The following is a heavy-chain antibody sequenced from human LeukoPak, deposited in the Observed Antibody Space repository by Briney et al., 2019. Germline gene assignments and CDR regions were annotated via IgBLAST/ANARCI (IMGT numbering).Heavy chain of an antibody. V-gene: IGHV4-34*01. CDR1: GGSFSGYH. CDR3: ARGFTTSSLWFDP. Sequence: PSETLSLTCGVHGGSFSGYHWTWIRQRPGKGLEWIGDINHSGTTHYSPPLKSRVTMSVDESNNHFSLNLHAVTAADTGVYYCARGFTTSSLWFDPWGQGILVTVSS. J-gene: IGHJ5*02. D-gene: IGHD6-6*01. CDR2: INHSGTT.